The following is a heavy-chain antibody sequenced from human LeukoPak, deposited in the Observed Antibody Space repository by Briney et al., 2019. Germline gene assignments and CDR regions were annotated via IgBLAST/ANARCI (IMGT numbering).Heavy chain of an antibody. CDR1: GDSIRSSSYY. Sequence: SETLPLTCSVSGDSIRSSSYYWGWIRQPPGKGLEWIGSIYYSGSTYYNPSLKNRATISVDTSKNQFSLKLTSVTAADTAVFYCASTRRSGTYLEAFDIWSQGTMVTISS. CDR2: IYYSGST. CDR3: ASTRRSGTYLEAFDI. D-gene: IGHD1-26*01. V-gene: IGHV4-39*01. J-gene: IGHJ3*02.